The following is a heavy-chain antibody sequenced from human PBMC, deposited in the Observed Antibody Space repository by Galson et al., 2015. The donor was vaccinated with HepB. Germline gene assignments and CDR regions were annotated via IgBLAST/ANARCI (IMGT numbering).Heavy chain of an antibody. J-gene: IGHJ6*02. CDR3: ARGYDSLAGHGMDV. V-gene: IGHV3-48*03. CDR2: ISSSGSTI. D-gene: IGHD3-22*01. Sequence: SLRLSCAASGFTFSSYEMNWVRQAPGKGLEWVSYISSSGSTIYYADSVKGRFTISRDNAKNSLYLQMNSLRAEDTAVYYCARGYDSLAGHGMDVWGQGTTVTVSS. CDR1: GFTFSSYE.